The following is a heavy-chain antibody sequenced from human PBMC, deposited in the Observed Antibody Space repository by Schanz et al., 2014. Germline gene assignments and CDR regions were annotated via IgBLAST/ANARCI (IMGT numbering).Heavy chain of an antibody. D-gene: IGHD3-3*01. Sequence: QVQLQQWGAGLLKPSETLSLTCAVYGGSFSGYYWTWIRQPPGKGLEWIGEIIHSGRTNYNPSLKSRSTLPGDPSKNQFSQKLSSVTAADTAVYYCARDRGYDFSFDPWGQGTLVTVSS. CDR3: ARDRGYDFSFDP. CDR2: IIHSGRT. CDR1: GGSFSGYY. J-gene: IGHJ5*02. V-gene: IGHV4-34*12.